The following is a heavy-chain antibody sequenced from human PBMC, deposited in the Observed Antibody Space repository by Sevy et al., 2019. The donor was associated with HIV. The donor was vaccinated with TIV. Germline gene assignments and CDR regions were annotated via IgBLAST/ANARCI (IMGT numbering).Heavy chain of an antibody. CDR1: GFTFSSYA. V-gene: IGHV3-30-3*01. J-gene: IGHJ4*02. CDR3: ARVAYCGGDCYLYYFDY. Sequence: GGSLRLSCAASGFTFSSYAMHWVRQAPGKGLEWVAVISYDGSNKYYADSVKGRFTISRDNSKNTLYLQMNSLRAEDTAVYYCARVAYCGGDCYLYYFDYWGPGTLVTVSS. D-gene: IGHD2-21*02. CDR2: ISYDGSNK.